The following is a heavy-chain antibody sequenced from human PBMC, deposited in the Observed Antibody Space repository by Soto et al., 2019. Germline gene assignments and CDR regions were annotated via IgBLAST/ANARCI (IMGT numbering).Heavy chain of an antibody. CDR2: TKNKANSYTT. J-gene: IGHJ6*02. CDR1: GFIFSDHY. Sequence: EVQLVASGGGLVQPGGSLRLSCAASGFIFSDHYMDWVRQAPGKGLEWLGRTKNKANSYTTDYAASVKGRFTVSRDDSKNSLYLQMNSLKTEDTAVYYCTSAVSATRASGLDVWGQATTVTVSS. CDR3: TSAVSATRASGLDV. D-gene: IGHD5-12*01. V-gene: IGHV3-72*01.